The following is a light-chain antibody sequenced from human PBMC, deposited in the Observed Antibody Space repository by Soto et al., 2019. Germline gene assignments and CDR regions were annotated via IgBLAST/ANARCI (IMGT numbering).Light chain of an antibody. Sequence: QSVLTQPPPVSAAAGQKVTISCSGSSSNIWSNSVSWYQQLPGTAPKLLIYDNDERPSGIPDRFSGSKSGTSATLGITGLQTGDEADYYCGTWDSSLSVVVFGGGTKLTVL. J-gene: IGLJ2*01. V-gene: IGLV1-51*01. CDR2: DND. CDR1: SSNIWSNS. CDR3: GTWDSSLSVVV.